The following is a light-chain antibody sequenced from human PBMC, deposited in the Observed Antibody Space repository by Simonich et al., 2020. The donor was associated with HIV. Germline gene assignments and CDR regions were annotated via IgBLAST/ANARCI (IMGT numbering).Light chain of an antibody. Sequence: DIVMTQSPDSLAVSLGERATINCKSSQSVLYNSNNKNYIAWYQQKPGQPPKLLIYWSSTRESGVPDRFSGSGSETDFTLTISSLQAEDVAVYYCQQYYNTAPTFGGGTKVEIK. CDR1: QSVLYNSNNKNY. CDR2: WSS. CDR3: QQYYNTAPT. V-gene: IGKV4-1*01. J-gene: IGKJ4*01.